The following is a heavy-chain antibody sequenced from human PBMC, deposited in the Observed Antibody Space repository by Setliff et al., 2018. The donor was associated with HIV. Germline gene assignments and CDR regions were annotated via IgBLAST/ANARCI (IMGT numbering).Heavy chain of an antibody. J-gene: IGHJ4*02. Sequence: GESLRISCKGSGYMFNNYWIAWVRQVPGKGLEWMGIIDPGDSDNRYTPSYQGRIIMSIDRFRSTAYLQWRSLTPSDSALYYCARQRPPGYSSPYTIEYWGQGTLVTVSS. V-gene: IGHV5-51*01. D-gene: IGHD6-13*01. CDR3: ARQRPPGYSSPYTIEY. CDR2: IDPGDSDN. CDR1: GYMFNNYW.